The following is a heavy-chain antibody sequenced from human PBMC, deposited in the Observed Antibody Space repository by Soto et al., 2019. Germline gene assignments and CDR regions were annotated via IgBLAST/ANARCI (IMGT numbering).Heavy chain of an antibody. CDR3: ARDLIVGAGFDY. CDR2: INHSGST. V-gene: IGHV4-34*01. D-gene: IGHD1-26*01. CDR1: GGSFSCYY. J-gene: IGHJ4*02. Sequence: SSETLSLTCAVYGGSFSCYYWSWIRQPPGKGLEWIGEINHSGSTNYNPSLKSRVTISVDTSKNQFSLKLSSVTAADTAVYYCARDLIVGAGFDYWGQGTLVTVSS.